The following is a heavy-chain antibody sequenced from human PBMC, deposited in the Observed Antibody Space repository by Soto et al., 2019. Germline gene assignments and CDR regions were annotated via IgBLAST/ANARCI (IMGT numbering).Heavy chain of an antibody. J-gene: IGHJ6*02. CDR1: GGSIISGGYY. CDR3: ARDYLLFPEPPSYSYGPYYYYYGMDV. V-gene: IGHV4-31*03. D-gene: IGHD5-18*01. Sequence: SETLSLTCTVSGGSIISGGYYWSWIRKHPGKGLEWIGYIYYSGSTYYNPSLKSRVTISVDTSKNQFSLKLSSVTAADTAVYYCARDYLLFPEPPSYSYGPYYYYYGMDVWGQGTTVTV. CDR2: IYYSGST.